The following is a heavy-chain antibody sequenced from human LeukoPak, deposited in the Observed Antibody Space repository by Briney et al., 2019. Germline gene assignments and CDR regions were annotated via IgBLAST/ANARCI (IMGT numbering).Heavy chain of an antibody. CDR3: ARDGYSYGYQEYYFDY. D-gene: IGHD5-18*01. Sequence: SETLSLTCTVSGGSISSYYWSWIRQPPGKGLEWIGYIYYSGSTNYNPSLKSRVTISVDTSKNQFSLKLSSVTAADTAVYCCARDGYSYGYQEYYFDYWGQGTLVTVSS. CDR2: IYYSGST. V-gene: IGHV4-59*01. CDR1: GGSISSYY. J-gene: IGHJ4*02.